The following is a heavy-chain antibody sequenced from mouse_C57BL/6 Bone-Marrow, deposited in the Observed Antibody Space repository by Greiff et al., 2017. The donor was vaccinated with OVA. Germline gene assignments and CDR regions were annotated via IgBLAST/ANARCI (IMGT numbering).Heavy chain of an antibody. CDR1: GYTFTSYG. Sequence: QVQLQQPGAELARPGASVKLSCKASGYTFTSYGISWVKQRTGQGLEWIGEIYPRSGNTYYNEKFKGKATLTADKSSSTAYMELRSLTSEDSAVYFCARGKITSCFDYWGQGTTLTVSS. CDR2: IYPRSGNT. J-gene: IGHJ2*01. V-gene: IGHV1-81*01. D-gene: IGHD1-1*01. CDR3: ARGKITSCFDY.